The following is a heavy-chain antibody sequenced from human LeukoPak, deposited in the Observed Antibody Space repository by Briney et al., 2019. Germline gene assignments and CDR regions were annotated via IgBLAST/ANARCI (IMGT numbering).Heavy chain of an antibody. CDR1: GFTFSTYW. J-gene: IGHJ4*02. Sequence: GGSLSLSCAASGFTFSTYWMTWVRQAPGKGLEWVANIKQDGSEKFYVDSVTGRFTISTDNAKNSLFLQMNSLRAEDTATYYCARDHVVDGLVFDYWGQGTLVTVSS. D-gene: IGHD2-15*01. V-gene: IGHV3-7*01. CDR3: ARDHVVDGLVFDY. CDR2: IKQDGSEK.